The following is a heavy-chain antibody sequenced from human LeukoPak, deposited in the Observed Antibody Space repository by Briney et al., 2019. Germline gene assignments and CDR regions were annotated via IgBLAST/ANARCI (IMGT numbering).Heavy chain of an antibody. CDR2: ISHDGTT. J-gene: IGHJ4*02. CDR1: GGSTDITNY. D-gene: IGHD2/OR15-2a*01. Sequence: SETLSLTCGVSGGSTDITNYWSWVRQAPGKGLEWIGEISHDGTTNYNSSLRSRVAMSLDRANNQFSLRLTSVTAADTAVYYCTRENRPFCPFAYWGQGVLVTVSS. V-gene: IGHV4-4*02. CDR3: TRENRPFCPFAY.